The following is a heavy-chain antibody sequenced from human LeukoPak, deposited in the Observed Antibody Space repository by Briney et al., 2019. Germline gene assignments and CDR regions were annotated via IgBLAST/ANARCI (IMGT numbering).Heavy chain of an antibody. J-gene: IGHJ4*02. CDR2: INPSGGSS. D-gene: IGHD5-12*01. CDR3: ARGTRDIVATNLWAQQQLVLDYFDY. V-gene: IGHV1-46*01. CDR1: GYTFTNYY. Sequence: GASVKVSCKASGYTFTNYYIHWVRQAPGQGHEWMGIINPSGGSSDYSKKFQGRVTMTRDMSTSTVYMELSSLRSEDTAVYYCARGTRDIVATNLWAQQQLVLDYFDYWGQGTLVTVSS.